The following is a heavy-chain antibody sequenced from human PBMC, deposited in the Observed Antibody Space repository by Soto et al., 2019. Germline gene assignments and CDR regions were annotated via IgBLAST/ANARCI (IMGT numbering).Heavy chain of an antibody. CDR3: ARGYYYDSSGYYHYFDY. D-gene: IGHD3-22*01. CDR1: GGTFSSYA. CDR2: IIPIFGTA. J-gene: IGHJ4*02. Sequence: SVKVSCKASGGTFSSYAISWVRQAPGQGLEWMGGIIPIFGTANYAQKFQGRVTITADESTSTAYMELSSLRSEDTAVHYCARGYYYDSSGYYHYFDYWGQGTLVTVSS. V-gene: IGHV1-69*13.